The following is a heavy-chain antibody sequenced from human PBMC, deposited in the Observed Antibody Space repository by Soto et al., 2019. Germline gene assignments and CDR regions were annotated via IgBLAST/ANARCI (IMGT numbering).Heavy chain of an antibody. Sequence: PGGSLRLSCAASGFTFDDYAMHWVRQAPGKGLEWVSGISWNSGSIGYADSVKGRFTISRDNAKNSLYLQMNSLRAEDTALYYCAKETYRESIAAAGFDYWGQGTLVTVSS. CDR3: AKETYRESIAAAGFDY. D-gene: IGHD6-13*01. CDR1: GFTFDDYA. CDR2: ISWNSGSI. J-gene: IGHJ4*02. V-gene: IGHV3-9*01.